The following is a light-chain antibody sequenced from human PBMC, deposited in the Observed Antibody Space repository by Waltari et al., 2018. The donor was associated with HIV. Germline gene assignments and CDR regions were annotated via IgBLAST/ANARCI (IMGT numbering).Light chain of an antibody. V-gene: IGLV2-14*01. J-gene: IGLJ2*01. CDR2: EDN. CDR3: SSYTDSSVI. Sequence: QSALTQPASVSGSPGQSITISCPGASSAPGNYKYVSWYQHHPGIAPKLIIYEDNHRPSGVSNRFSGSKSGKTASLTISGLQAEDESDYYCSSYTDSSVIFGGGTKVTVL. CDR1: SSAPGNYKY.